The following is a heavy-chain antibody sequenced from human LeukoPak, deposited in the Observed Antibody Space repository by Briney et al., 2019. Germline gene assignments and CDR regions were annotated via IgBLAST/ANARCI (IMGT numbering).Heavy chain of an antibody. V-gene: IGHV3-30*02. J-gene: IGHJ4*02. D-gene: IGHD3-3*01. CDR3: AKDYTIFGIVIHLFDY. CDR2: IRYDGSNK. Sequence: GGSLRLSCAASGFTFSSYGMHWVRQAPGKGLEWVAFIRYDGSNKYYADSVTGRFNISRDNSKNTLYLQMNSLRPEDTAVYYCAKDYTIFGIVIHLFDYWGQGTLVTVSS. CDR1: GFTFSSYG.